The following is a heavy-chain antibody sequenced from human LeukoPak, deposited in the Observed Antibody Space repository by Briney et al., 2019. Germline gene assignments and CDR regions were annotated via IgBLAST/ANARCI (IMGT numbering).Heavy chain of an antibody. D-gene: IGHD2-15*01. CDR2: INHSGST. V-gene: IGHV4-34*01. Sequence: SETLSLTCAVYGGSFSGYYWSWIRQPPGKGLEWIGEINHSGSTNCNPSLKSRVTISVDTSKNQFSLKLSPVTAADTAVYYCPRVLVAATVWFDPWGQGTLVTVSS. J-gene: IGHJ5*02. CDR1: GGSFSGYY. CDR3: PRVLVAATVWFDP.